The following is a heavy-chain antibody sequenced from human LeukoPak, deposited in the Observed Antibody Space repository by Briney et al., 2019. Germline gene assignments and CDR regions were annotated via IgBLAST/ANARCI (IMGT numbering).Heavy chain of an antibody. CDR2: ISGSRTTI. Sequence: PGGSLRLSCAASGFTFSSYSIIWVRQAPGKAREGVSYISGSRTTIYYRDCVKGRFTISRDNAKNSLYLQMNSLRDEDTAVYYCARDLVGPTASWGQGTLVTVSS. CDR3: ARDLVGPTAS. V-gene: IGHV3-48*02. D-gene: IGHD1-26*01. CDR1: GFTFSSYS. J-gene: IGHJ5*02.